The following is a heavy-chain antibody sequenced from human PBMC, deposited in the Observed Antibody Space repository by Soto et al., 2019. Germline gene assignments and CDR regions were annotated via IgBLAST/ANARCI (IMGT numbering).Heavy chain of an antibody. CDR1: GGSSSSYY. CDR3: ARGRGCSGGSCYTYWFDP. V-gene: IGHV4-59*01. J-gene: IGHJ5*02. CDR2: IYYSGST. D-gene: IGHD2-15*01. Sequence: SETLSLTCTVSGGSSSSYYWSWIRQPPGKGLEWIGYIYYSGSTNYNPSLRSRVTISVDTSKNQFSLKLSSVTAADTAVYYCARGRGCSGGSCYTYWFDPWGQGTLVTVS.